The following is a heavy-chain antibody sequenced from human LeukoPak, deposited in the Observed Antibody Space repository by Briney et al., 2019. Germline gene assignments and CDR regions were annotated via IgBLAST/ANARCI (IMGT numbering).Heavy chain of an antibody. CDR1: GGSFSGYY. Sequence: SETLSLTCAVYGGSFSGYYWRWLRQPPGKGLEWIGEINHSGSTNYNPSLKSRVTISVDTSKNQFSLKLSSVTAADTAVYYCARERRYGRRFDPWGQGTLVTVSS. CDR2: INHSGST. J-gene: IGHJ5*02. CDR3: ARERRYGRRFDP. D-gene: IGHD2-15*01. V-gene: IGHV4-34*01.